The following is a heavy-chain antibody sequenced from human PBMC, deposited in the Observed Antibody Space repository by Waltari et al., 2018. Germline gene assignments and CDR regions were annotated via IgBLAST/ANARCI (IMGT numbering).Heavy chain of an antibody. V-gene: IGHV3-7*01. CDR3: ARGKSYFDY. Sequence: EVQLVASGGGLVQPGGSLTLSCAASGFTFTSYWLRWVSQAPGKGLEWVANIKQDGSEKYYVDSVKGRFTISRDNAKNSLYLQMNSLRAEDTAVYYCARGKSYFDYWGQGTLVTVSS. CDR1: GFTFTSYW. CDR2: IKQDGSEK. J-gene: IGHJ4*02.